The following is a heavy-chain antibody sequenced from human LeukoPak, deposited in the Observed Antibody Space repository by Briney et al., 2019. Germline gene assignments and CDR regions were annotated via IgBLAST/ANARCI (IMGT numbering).Heavy chain of an antibody. CDR3: ARHDSRIWPGGYFDH. Sequence: SETLSLTCTVSGGSITTSSYYWGWIRQPPGKGLEWIGIIYYSGSTYYNPSLKGRVTISVDTSKNQFSLRLNSVTAADTAVYYCARHDSRIWPGGYFDHWGQGILVTVSS. V-gene: IGHV4-39*01. D-gene: IGHD6-13*01. CDR1: GGSITTSSYY. J-gene: IGHJ4*02. CDR2: IYYSGST.